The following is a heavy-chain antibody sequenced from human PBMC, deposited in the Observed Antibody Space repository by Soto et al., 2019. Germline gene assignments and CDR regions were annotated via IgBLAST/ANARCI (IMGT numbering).Heavy chain of an antibody. V-gene: IGHV4-31*03. CDR3: SRSRLLYSGYASFDS. CDR2: MYNTGTT. CDR1: GGSISSGDHY. Sequence: QVQLQESGPGLVKPSQTLSLTCTFSGGSISSGDHYWSWIRQRPGRGLEWIAYMYNTGTTYYNPSLKSRLTMSVGPSKNQFSLTLSSVPAADTAVYYCSRSRLLYSGYASFDSWGQGTLVTVSS. D-gene: IGHD5-12*01. J-gene: IGHJ4*02.